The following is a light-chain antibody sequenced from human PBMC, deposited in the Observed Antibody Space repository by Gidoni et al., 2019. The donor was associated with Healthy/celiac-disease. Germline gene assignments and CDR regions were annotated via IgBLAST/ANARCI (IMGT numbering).Light chain of an antibody. J-gene: IGLJ3*02. CDR2: EVS. CDR1: SSDVGGYNY. V-gene: IGLV2-14*01. Sequence: QSALTQPASVSGSPGQSITISCTGPSSDVGGYNYVSWSQQHPGKAPKLMIYEVSNRPSGVSNRFSGSKSGNTASLTISGLQAEDEADYYCSSYTSSSTLWVFGGGTKLTVL. CDR3: SSYTSSSTLWV.